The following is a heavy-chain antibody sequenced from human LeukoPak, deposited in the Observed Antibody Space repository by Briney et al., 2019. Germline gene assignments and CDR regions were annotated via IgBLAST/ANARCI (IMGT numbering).Heavy chain of an antibody. J-gene: IGHJ4*02. CDR1: GASISSGGYY. Sequence: SETLSLTFTVSGASISSGGYYWRWIRQLPGKGLEWIGYIFYNGNTYYNPSLKSRVTLSVDTSKNQFSQRLGSVTAADTAVYYCARSFSGPTGADYWGQGTLVTVSS. D-gene: IGHD6-19*01. CDR3: ARSFSGPTGADY. V-gene: IGHV4-31*03. CDR2: IFYNGNT.